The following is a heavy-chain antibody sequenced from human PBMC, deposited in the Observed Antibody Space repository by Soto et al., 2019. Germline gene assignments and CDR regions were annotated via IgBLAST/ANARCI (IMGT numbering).Heavy chain of an antibody. D-gene: IGHD3-22*01. V-gene: IGHV4-59*01. J-gene: IGHJ4*02. CDR1: GGSISTYY. CDR2: IYYSGNT. Sequence: SETLSLTCTVSGGSISTYYWNWIRQPPGKGLEWIGYIYYSGNTNYNPSLKSRVTISVDTSKNQFSLKLSSVTAADTAVYYCARSGYDSSDPYYWGQGTLVTVSS. CDR3: ARSGYDSSDPYY.